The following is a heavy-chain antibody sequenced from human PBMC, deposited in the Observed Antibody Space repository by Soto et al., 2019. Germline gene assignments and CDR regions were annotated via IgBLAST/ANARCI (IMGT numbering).Heavy chain of an antibody. D-gene: IGHD2-2*01. CDR2: ISYDGSNK. Sequence: SLRLSCAASGFTFSSYGMHWVRQAPGKGLEWVAVISYDGSNKYYADSVKGRFTISRDSSKNTLYLQMNSLRAEDTAVYYCAKELDCSSTSCYGYYYYGMDVWGQGTTVTVS. CDR1: GFTFSSYG. CDR3: AKELDCSSTSCYGYYYYGMDV. J-gene: IGHJ6*02. V-gene: IGHV3-30*18.